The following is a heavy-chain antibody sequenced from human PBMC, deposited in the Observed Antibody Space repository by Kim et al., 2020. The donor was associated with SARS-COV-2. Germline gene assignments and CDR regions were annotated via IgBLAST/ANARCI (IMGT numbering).Heavy chain of an antibody. J-gene: IGHJ6*02. D-gene: IGHD6-13*01. Sequence: SVKVSCKASGFTFTSSAVQWVRQARGQRLEWIGWIVVGSGNTNYAQKFQERVTITRDMSTSTAYMELSSLRSEDTAVYYCAAPARGSSWSYYGMDVWGQGTTVTVSS. V-gene: IGHV1-58*01. CDR2: IVVGSGNT. CDR3: AAPARGSSWSYYGMDV. CDR1: GFTFTSSA.